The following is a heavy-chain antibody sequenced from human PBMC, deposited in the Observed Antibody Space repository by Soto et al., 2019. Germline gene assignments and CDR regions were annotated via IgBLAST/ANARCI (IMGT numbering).Heavy chain of an antibody. V-gene: IGHV1-69*01. CDR2: IIPIFGTA. D-gene: IGHD1-26*01. J-gene: IGHJ4*02. Sequence: QVQLVQSGAEVKKPGSSVKVSCKASGGTFSSYAISWVRQAPGQGLEWMGGIIPIFGTANYAQKFQGRVTIPGGEPTSPAHMGVGSRRFGGPAVYYGGGGGGGELLILGYWGQGTLVTVSS. CDR1: GGTFSSYA. CDR3: GGGGGGELLILGY.